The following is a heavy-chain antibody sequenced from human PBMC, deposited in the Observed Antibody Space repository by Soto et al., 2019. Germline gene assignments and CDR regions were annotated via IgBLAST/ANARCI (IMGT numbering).Heavy chain of an antibody. D-gene: IGHD3-10*01. CDR3: VKEIYFYAVSSYYPRGS. J-gene: IGHJ5*01. CDR1: GFTFDDYN. Sequence: EVQLVQSGGVVVQPGGSLRLSCAASGFTFDDYNMHWVRQAPGKGLEWVSLISRDGTNTNYPESVKGRFTISRDKSKNSLYVQMNSLRTEDTALYYCVKEIYFYAVSSYYPRGSWGDGTLVSVSS. V-gene: IGHV3-43*01. CDR2: ISRDGTNT.